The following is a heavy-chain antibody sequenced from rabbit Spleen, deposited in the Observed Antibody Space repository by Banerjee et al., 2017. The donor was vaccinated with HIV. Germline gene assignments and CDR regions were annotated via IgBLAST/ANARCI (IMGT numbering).Heavy chain of an antibody. V-gene: IGHV1S45*01. Sequence: QEQLVESGGGLVQPGGSLKLSCPASGFSFSNQAVMCWVRQAPGKGLEWIACIYAGGSGTTYYASWVNGRFTISKTSSTTVTLQMTSLTAADTATYFCARDLVAAIGWNFNLWGQGTLVTVS. CDR2: IYAGGSGTT. D-gene: IGHD5-1*01. CDR1: GFSFSNQAV. J-gene: IGHJ4*01. CDR3: ARDLVAAIGWNFNL.